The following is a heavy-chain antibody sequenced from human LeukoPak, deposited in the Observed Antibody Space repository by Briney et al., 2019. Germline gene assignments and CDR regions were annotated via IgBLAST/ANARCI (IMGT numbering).Heavy chain of an antibody. J-gene: IGHJ4*02. V-gene: IGHV3-9*03. CDR1: GFTFDDFA. Sequence: PGGSLRLPCAASGFTFDDFAMHWVRQAPGRGLEWASGISWNSGIIGYADSVKGRFTISRDNAKNSLYLQMNSLRTEDMALYYCAKSGGYTYAYPAFDYWGQGTLVTVSS. CDR2: ISWNSGII. CDR3: AKSGGYTYAYPAFDY. D-gene: IGHD5-18*01.